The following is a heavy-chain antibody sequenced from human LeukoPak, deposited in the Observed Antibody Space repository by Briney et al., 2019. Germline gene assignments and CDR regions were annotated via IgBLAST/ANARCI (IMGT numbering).Heavy chain of an antibody. V-gene: IGHV1-2*02. D-gene: IGHD3-10*01. CDR1: GYIFTGYY. J-gene: IGHJ6*03. CDR2: INPNSGGT. Sequence: ASVKVSCKASGYIFTGYYMHWVRQAPGQGLEWMGWINPNSGGTNYAQKFQGRVTMTRDTSTSTAYMELSRLRSDDTAVYYCARSMVRGVIMGDYYYYYYMDVWGKGTTVTVSS. CDR3: ARSMVRGVIMGDYYYYYYMDV.